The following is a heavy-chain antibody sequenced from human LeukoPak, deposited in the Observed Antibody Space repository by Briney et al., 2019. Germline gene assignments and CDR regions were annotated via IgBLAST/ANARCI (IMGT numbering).Heavy chain of an antibody. D-gene: IGHD1-26*01. Sequence: ASVKVSCKVSGYTLTELSMHWVRQAPGKGLEWMGGFDPEDGETIYAQKFQGRVTMTEDTSTDTAYMELSSLRSEDTAVYYCATDSALGSYYYDAFDIWGQGTTVTVSS. CDR1: GYTLTELS. CDR3: ATDSALGSYYYDAFDI. V-gene: IGHV1-24*01. CDR2: FDPEDGET. J-gene: IGHJ3*02.